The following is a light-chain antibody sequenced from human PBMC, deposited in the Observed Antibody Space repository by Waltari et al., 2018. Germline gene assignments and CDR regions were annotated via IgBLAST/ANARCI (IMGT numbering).Light chain of an antibody. J-gene: IGKJ4*01. Sequence: DIVMTQSPDSLAVSLGERATLNCKSSQSVLYSSNNKDYLAWYQQKPGQPPKLLIYWASTRESGVPDRFSGSGSGTDFTLTISSLQAEDVAVYYCHQYHDIPLTFGGGTKVEI. CDR2: WAS. CDR3: HQYHDIPLT. CDR1: QSVLYSSNNKDY. V-gene: IGKV4-1*01.